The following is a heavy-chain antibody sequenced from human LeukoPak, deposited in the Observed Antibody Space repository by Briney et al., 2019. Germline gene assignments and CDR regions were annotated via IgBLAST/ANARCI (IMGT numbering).Heavy chain of an antibody. J-gene: IGHJ1*01. D-gene: IGHD6-13*01. CDR2: ISSSSSYI. CDR1: GFTFSNAW. Sequence: PGGSLRLSCAASGFTFSNAWMTWVRQAPGKGLEWVSSISSSSSYIYYADSVEGRFTISRDNAKNSLYLQMNSLRAEDTAVYYCARDWPTIAAAGTIPEYFQHWGQGTLVTVSS. CDR3: ARDWPTIAAAGTIPEYFQH. V-gene: IGHV3-21*01.